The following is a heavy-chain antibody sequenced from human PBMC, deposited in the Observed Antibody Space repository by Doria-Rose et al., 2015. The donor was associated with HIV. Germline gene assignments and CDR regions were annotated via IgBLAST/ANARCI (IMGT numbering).Heavy chain of an antibody. CDR2: IFSDDER. J-gene: IGHJ4*02. Sequence: SGPVLVKPTETLTLTCTVSGVSLSSPGMGVSWIRQPPGKALEWLANIFSDDERSYKASLKSRLTISRVISKSQVVLTMTDMDPVDTATYYCARIKSSGWYHKYYFDFWGQGTLVIVSA. D-gene: IGHD6-13*01. V-gene: IGHV2-26*01. CDR1: GVSLSSPGMG. CDR3: ARIKSSGWYHKYYFDF.